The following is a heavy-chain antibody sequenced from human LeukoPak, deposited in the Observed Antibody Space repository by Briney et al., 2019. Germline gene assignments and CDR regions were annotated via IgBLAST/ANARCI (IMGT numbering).Heavy chain of an antibody. J-gene: IGHJ4*02. CDR3: ARSQGGGYSVTWYGGLDY. D-gene: IGHD6-13*01. Sequence: SESLSLTCTVSGGSISNFFWSWIRQPPGKGLEWIGYIYYSGNTNYNPSLKSRVTISVDTSKNQFSLNLSSVTAADTAVYYCARSQGGGYSVTWYGGLDYWGQGNLVTVSS. CDR2: IYYSGNT. V-gene: IGHV4-59*08. CDR1: GGSISNFF.